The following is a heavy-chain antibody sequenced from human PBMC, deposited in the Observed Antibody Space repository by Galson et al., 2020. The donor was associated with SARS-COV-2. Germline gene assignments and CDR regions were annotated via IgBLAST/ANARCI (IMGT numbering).Heavy chain of an antibody. CDR3: ARTPRYCNGGSCYAWYFDL. Sequence: SETLSLTCSVSGGSISSFYWSWIRQSPGAGLEWIGFVFKNGSTNYNPSLKSRVTISVDTSKNQFSLRLTSVTAADTAVYYCARTPRYCNGGSCYAWYFDLWGPGSLVSVSS. CDR1: GGSISSFY. D-gene: IGHD2-15*01. CDR2: VFKNGST. J-gene: IGHJ2*01. V-gene: IGHV4-59*01.